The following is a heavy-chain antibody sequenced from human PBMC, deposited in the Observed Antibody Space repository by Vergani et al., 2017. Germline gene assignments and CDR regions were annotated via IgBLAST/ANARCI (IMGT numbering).Heavy chain of an antibody. V-gene: IGHV1-18*01. CDR3: ARVAPSNSEVTPTAFDV. J-gene: IGHJ3*01. D-gene: IGHD4-17*01. Sequence: QVQLVQSGAELKKPGASVSVSCKGSSHTFQTYGISWVRQAPGKGLEWMAWIRPYTGHTIYAQKFQDRVTMTADTSTNTAYMELRSLRSDDTAVYFCARVAPSNSEVTPTAFDVWGQATLVGVSS. CDR2: IRPYTGHT. CDR1: SHTFQTYG.